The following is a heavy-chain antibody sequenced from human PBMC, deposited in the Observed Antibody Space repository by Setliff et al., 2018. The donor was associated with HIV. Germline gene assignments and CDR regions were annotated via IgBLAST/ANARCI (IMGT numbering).Heavy chain of an antibody. CDR3: ARAETKDVVVAVAAYYYFYALDV. CDR1: GSTFSTYW. CDR2: IKQDGTVI. J-gene: IGHJ6*02. D-gene: IGHD2-15*01. V-gene: IGHV3-7*01. Sequence: GGSLRLSCTASGSTFSTYWMTWFRQAPGKGLEWVANIKQDGTVIRYLDSVKDRFTISRDNAKNTLYLQMNSLRAEDTAVYYCARAETKDVVVAVAAYYYFYALDVWGHGTTVTVSS.